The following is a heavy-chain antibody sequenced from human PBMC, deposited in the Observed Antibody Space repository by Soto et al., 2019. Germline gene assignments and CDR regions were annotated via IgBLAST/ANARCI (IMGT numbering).Heavy chain of an antibody. V-gene: IGHV3-48*02. D-gene: IGHD3-22*01. Sequence: ESGGGLVQPGGSLRLSCAASGFTFSSYSMNWVRQAPGKGLEWVSYISSSSSTIYYADSVKGRFTISRDNAKNSLYLQMNSLRDEDTAVYYCAAGITMIVVGLDAFDIWGQGTMVTVSS. CDR1: GFTFSSYS. CDR2: ISSSSSTI. J-gene: IGHJ3*02. CDR3: AAGITMIVVGLDAFDI.